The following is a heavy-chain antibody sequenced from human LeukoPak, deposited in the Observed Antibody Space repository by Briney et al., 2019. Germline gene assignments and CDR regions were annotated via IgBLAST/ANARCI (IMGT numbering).Heavy chain of an antibody. D-gene: IGHD1-14*01. CDR3: ARGYQFMDV. CDR1: GFTFSSYT. CDR2: ISGSGGST. J-gene: IGHJ6*02. V-gene: IGHV3-23*01. Sequence: GGSLRLSCAASGFTFSSYTMHWVRQAPGKGLEWVSAISGSGGSTYYADSVRGRFTISRDNSKNSLYLQMNSLRAEDTAVYYCARGYQFMDVWGQGTMVTVSS.